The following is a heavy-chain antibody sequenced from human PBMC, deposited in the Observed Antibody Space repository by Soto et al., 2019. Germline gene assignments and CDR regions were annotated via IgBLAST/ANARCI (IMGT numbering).Heavy chain of an antibody. D-gene: IGHD3-3*01. CDR2: ISYDGSNK. CDR3: ARDRLRFLEWFGGMDV. CDR1: GFTFSSYA. V-gene: IGHV3-30-3*01. Sequence: GGSLRLSCAASGFTFSSYAMHWVRQAPGKGLEWVAVISYDGSNKYYADSVKGRFTISRDNSKNTLYLQMNSLRAEDTAVYYCARDRLRFLEWFGGMDVWGQGTTVTVSS. J-gene: IGHJ6*02.